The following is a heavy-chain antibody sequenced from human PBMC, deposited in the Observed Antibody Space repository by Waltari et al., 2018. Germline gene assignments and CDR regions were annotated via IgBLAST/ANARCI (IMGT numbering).Heavy chain of an antibody. CDR3: ARVRARQLVDAFDI. CDR2: ISISSVYI. V-gene: IGHV3-21*01. Sequence: EVQLVESGGGLVKPGGSLRLSCAASGFTFSGYSMNWVRQAPGKGLEWVSSISISSVYIYYADAVKGRFTISRDNAKNSLYLQMNSLRAEDTAVYYCARVRARQLVDAFDIWGQGTMVTVSS. CDR1: GFTFSGYS. D-gene: IGHD6-6*01. J-gene: IGHJ3*02.